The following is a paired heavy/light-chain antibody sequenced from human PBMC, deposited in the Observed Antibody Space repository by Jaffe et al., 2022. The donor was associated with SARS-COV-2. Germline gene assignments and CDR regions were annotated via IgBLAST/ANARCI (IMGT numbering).Heavy chain of an antibody. V-gene: IGHV5-10-1*03. D-gene: IGHD3-10*01. J-gene: IGHJ5*02. CDR3: ARDGGSFP. CDR1: GYSFPLYW. CDR2: IDPADSYT. Sequence: EEQLAQSGAEVKKPGESLRISCKGSGYSFPLYWISWVRQMPGKGLEWMGRIDPADSYTNYNPSFQGHVTISVNKSISTAYLQWSSLKASDTAIYYCARDGGSFPWGQGTLVTVSS.
Light chain of an antibody. CDR3: QQYGSPPYT. Sequence: EIVLTQSPGTLSLFPGERATLSCRASQSVRKDYLAWFQQKPGQPPRLLIYGASARATGIPERFSGSASGTDFTLTISRLEAEDSAVYYCQQYGSPPYTFGQGTKLEIK. J-gene: IGKJ2*01. CDR1: QSVRKDY. V-gene: IGKV3-20*01. CDR2: GAS.